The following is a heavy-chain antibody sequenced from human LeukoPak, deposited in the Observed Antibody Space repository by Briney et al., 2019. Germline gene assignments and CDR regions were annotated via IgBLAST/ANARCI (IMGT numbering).Heavy chain of an antibody. CDR3: AKVTRGYNYGGPIYFDY. J-gene: IGHJ4*02. CDR2: VSGSGGST. Sequence: GGSLRLSCAPSGLSFTSYAVSWVRQAPGKGLEWVSAVSGSGGSTYYADSVKGRFTISRDNSKNTLYLQVNSLRAEDTAVYYCAKVTRGYNYGGPIYFDYWGQGTLVTVSS. D-gene: IGHD5-18*01. V-gene: IGHV3-23*01. CDR1: GLSFTSYA.